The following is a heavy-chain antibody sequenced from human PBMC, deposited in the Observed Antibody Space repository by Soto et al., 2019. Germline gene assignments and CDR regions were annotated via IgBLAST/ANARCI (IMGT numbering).Heavy chain of an antibody. J-gene: IGHJ6*02. V-gene: IGHV4-30-2*03. CDR1: GGSISSGGYS. Sequence: SETLSLTCAVSGGSISSGGYSWGWIRQPPGKGLEWIGSIYYSGSTYYNPSLKSRVTISVDTSKNQFSLKLSSVTAADTAVYYCARHVRRFGELPRLHYGMDVWGQGTTVTVSS. CDR3: ARHVRRFGELPRLHYGMDV. D-gene: IGHD3-10*01. CDR2: IYYSGST.